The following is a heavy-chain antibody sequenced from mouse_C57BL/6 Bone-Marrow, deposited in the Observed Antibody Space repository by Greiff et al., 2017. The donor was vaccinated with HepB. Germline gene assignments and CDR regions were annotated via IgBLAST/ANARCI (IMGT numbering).Heavy chain of an antibody. CDR3: ARREEYRCDWFAY. D-gene: IGHD5-2*01. CDR2: IDPNSGGT. Sequence: VQLQQPGAELVKPGASVKLSCKASGYTFTSYWMHWVKQRPGRGLEWIGWIDPNSGGTKYNEKFKSKATLTVDKPSSTAYMQLSSLTSEDSAVYYCARREEYRCDWFAYWGQGTPVTVSA. V-gene: IGHV1-72*01. CDR1: GYTFTSYW. J-gene: IGHJ3*01.